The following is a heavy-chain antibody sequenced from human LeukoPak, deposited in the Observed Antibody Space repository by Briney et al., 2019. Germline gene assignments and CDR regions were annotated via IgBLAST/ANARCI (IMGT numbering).Heavy chain of an antibody. CDR1: GVSFSGYY. J-gene: IGHJ4*02. CDR2: INHSGST. V-gene: IGHV4-34*01. D-gene: IGHD3-3*01. CDR3: ARGRHPSIFGVVITYYFDY. Sequence: KSSETLSLTCAVYGVSFSGYYWSWIRQPPGKGLEWIGEINHSGSTNYNPSLKSRVTISVDTSKNQFSLKLSSVTAADTAVYYCARGRHPSIFGVVITYYFDYWGQGTLVTVSS.